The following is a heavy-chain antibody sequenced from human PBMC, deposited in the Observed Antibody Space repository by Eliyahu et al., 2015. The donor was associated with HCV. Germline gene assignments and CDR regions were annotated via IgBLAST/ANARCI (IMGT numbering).Heavy chain of an antibody. CDR1: GGPFSAYS. Sequence: QVQQEPWGAGLLKPSETLSLSCTXHGGPFSAYSWTWIRQPPGKGLEWVGEITHSGSTNYNPSLKRRVTISMDKSKNQFSLMLNSVTAADTAVYYCAVVPAAVGSFYNWFDPWGQGTLVTVSS. V-gene: IGHV4-34*02. D-gene: IGHD2-2*01. CDR3: AVVPAAVGSFYNWFDP. CDR2: ITHSGST. J-gene: IGHJ5*02.